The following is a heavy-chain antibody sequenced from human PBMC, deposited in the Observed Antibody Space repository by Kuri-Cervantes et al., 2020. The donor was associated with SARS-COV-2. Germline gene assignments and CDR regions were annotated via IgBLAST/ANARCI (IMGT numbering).Heavy chain of an antibody. CDR3: ARAGDVYDFWSGYYFPPRF. CDR2: ISAYNGNT. J-gene: IGHJ4*02. V-gene: IGHV1-18*01. Sequence: ASVKVSCKASGYSFNSYGISWVRQAPGQGLEWMGWISAYNGNTNYAQKLQGRVTMTTDTSTSTAYMELRSLRSDDTAVYYCARAGDVYDFWSGYYFPPRFWGQGTLVTVSS. CDR1: GYSFNSYG. D-gene: IGHD3-3*01.